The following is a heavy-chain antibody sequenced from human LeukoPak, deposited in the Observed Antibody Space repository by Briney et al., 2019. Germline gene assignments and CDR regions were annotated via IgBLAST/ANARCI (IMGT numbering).Heavy chain of an antibody. J-gene: IGHJ4*02. V-gene: IGHV3-21*01. D-gene: IGHD6-13*01. Sequence: GGSLRLSCAASGFTFSSYSMNWVRQAPGKGLEWVSSISSSSSYIYYADSVKGRFTISRDNAKNSLYLQMNSLRAEDTAVYYCARMYSSSWYPSDYWGQGTLVTVSS. CDR1: GFTFSSYS. CDR3: ARMYSSSWYPSDY. CDR2: ISSSSSYI.